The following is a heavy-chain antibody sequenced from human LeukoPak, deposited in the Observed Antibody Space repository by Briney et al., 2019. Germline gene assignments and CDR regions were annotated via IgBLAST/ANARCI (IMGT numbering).Heavy chain of an antibody. Sequence: GESLKISCKGSGYSFTSYWIGWVRQMPGKGLEWMGIIYPGDSDTRYSPSFQGQVTISADKSISTAYLQWSSLKASDTAMYYCASAVQLWSGAADAFDIWGQGTMVTVSS. J-gene: IGHJ3*02. CDR3: ASAVQLWSGAADAFDI. CDR1: GYSFTSYW. CDR2: IYPGDSDT. V-gene: IGHV5-51*01. D-gene: IGHD5-18*01.